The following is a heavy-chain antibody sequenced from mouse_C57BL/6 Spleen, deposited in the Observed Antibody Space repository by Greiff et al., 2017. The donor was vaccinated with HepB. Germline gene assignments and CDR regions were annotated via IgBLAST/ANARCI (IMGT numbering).Heavy chain of an antibody. J-gene: IGHJ4*01. CDR1: GYTFTDYN. D-gene: IGHD3-3*01. Sequence: EVQLQQSGPELVKPGASVKIPCKASGYTFTDYNMDWVKQSHGKSLEWIGDINPNNGGTIYNQKFKGKATLTVDKSSSTAYMELRSLTSEDTAVYYSAREGLGTRGVYYAIDYWGQGTSVTVSS. V-gene: IGHV1-18*01. CDR3: AREGLGTRGVYYAIDY. CDR2: INPNNGGT.